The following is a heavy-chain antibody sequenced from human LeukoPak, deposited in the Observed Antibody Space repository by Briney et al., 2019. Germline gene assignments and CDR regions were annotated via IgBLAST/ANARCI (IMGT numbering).Heavy chain of an antibody. CDR1: GFTFSSYW. J-gene: IGHJ4*02. D-gene: IGHD5-24*01. V-gene: IGHV3-7*01. Sequence: GGSLRLSCAASGFTFSSYWMSWVRQAPGKGLEWVANIKQDGSEKYYVDSVKGRFTISRDNAKNSLYLQMNSLRAEDTAVYYCARDGVRDGLYFDYWGQGTLVTVSS. CDR2: IKQDGSEK. CDR3: ARDGVRDGLYFDY.